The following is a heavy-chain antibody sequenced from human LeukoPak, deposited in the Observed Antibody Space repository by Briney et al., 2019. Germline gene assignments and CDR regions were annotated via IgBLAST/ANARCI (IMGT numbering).Heavy chain of an antibody. J-gene: IGHJ4*02. CDR3: ARHAVGVLRFLEWLPNPFDY. CDR1: GFTFSGYA. CDR2: IYYSGST. Sequence: KTGGSLRLSCAASGFTFSGYAMSWVRQPSGKGLEWIGSIYYSGSTYYNPSLKSRVTISVDTSKNQFSLKLSSVTAADTAVYYCARHAVGVLRFLEWLPNPFDYWGQGTLVTVSS. D-gene: IGHD3-3*01. V-gene: IGHV4-39*01.